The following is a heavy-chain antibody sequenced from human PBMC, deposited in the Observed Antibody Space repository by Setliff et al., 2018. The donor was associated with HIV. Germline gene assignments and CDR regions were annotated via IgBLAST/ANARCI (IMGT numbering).Heavy chain of an antibody. D-gene: IGHD4-17*01. CDR3: ARHDYGDYYFDY. J-gene: IGHJ4*02. Sequence: GESLKISCKGSENTFTRYWIGWVRQMPGKGLEWMGIIYAGDSDTRYSPSFQGQVTISADKSISTAYLQWSSLKASDTAMYYCARHDYGDYYFDYWGQGTLVTVSS. CDR1: ENTFTRYW. V-gene: IGHV5-51*01. CDR2: IYAGDSDT.